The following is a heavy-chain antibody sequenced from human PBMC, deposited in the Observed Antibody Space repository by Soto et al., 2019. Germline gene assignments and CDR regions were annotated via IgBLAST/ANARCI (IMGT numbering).Heavy chain of an antibody. V-gene: IGHV4-31*03. CDR1: GGSITSGGSF. J-gene: IGHJ5*02. CDR2: IDYSGAT. D-gene: IGHD2-15*01. CDR3: ARGGASSKWFAP. Sequence: SETLSLTCTVSGGSITSGGSFWSRIRQHPGKGPEWIAFIDYSGATSYNPSRASRVTISAYTYKSQFSRNLRSVTAADTAVYYCARGGASSKWFAPWGQGTLVTVSS.